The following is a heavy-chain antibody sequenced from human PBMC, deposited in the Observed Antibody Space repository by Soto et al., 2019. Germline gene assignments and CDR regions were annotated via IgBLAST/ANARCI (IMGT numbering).Heavy chain of an antibody. D-gene: IGHD2-15*01. Sequence: PGESLKISCKDSGYSFTSYWIAWVRQMPGKGLEWMGIIYPGDSNTRYSPSFQGQVTFSRDDSKSIVYLQMDSLKTEDTAVYYCSRYCYRGSCHRPWGQGTLVTVSS. CDR1: GYSFTSYW. CDR3: SRYCYRGSCHRP. J-gene: IGHJ5*02. CDR2: IYPGDSNT. V-gene: IGHV5-51*01.